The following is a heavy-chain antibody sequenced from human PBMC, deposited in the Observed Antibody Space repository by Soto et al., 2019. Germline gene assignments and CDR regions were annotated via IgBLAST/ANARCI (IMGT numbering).Heavy chain of an antibody. V-gene: IGHV3-15*01. CDR2: IRSKTDGGTT. D-gene: IGHD6-13*01. CDR1: GITFSSAW. CDR3: TTTRPGTNVFDN. J-gene: IGHJ3*02. Sequence: GGSLRLSCAASGITFSSAWMNWVRQAPGKGLEYIGRIRSKTDGGTTEYAAPVEGRFTISRDDSKNTLYLQMGGLKTEDTAVYYCTTTRPGTNVFDNWGQGTLVTVSS.